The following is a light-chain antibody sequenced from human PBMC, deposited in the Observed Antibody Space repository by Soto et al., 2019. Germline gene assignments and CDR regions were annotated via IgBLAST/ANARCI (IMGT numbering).Light chain of an antibody. CDR2: AAS. V-gene: IGKV1-39*01. J-gene: IGKJ5*01. Sequence: DIQMTQSPSSLSASVGDRVTITCRASQSISSSLNWYQQKPGKAPKLLIYAASSLQSGVPSRFSGSGSETDFTLTISSLQPEDFATYYCQQSYSTPPITFGQGTRLEIK. CDR3: QQSYSTPPIT. CDR1: QSISSS.